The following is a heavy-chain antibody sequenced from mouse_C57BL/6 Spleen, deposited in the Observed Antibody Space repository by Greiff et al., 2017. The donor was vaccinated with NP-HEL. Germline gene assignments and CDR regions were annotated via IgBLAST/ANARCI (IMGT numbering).Heavy chain of an antibody. D-gene: IGHD1-1*01. CDR1: GYTFTDYY. V-gene: IGHV1-26*01. CDR3: ARGLFYYYGSSYYY. CDR2: INPNNGGT. J-gene: IGHJ2*01. Sequence: EVQLQQSGPELVKPGASVKISCKASGYTFTDYYMNWVKQSHGKSLEWIGDINPNNGGTSYNQKFKGKATLTVDKSSSTAYMELRSLTSEDSAVYYCARGLFYYYGSSYYYWGQGTTLTVSS.